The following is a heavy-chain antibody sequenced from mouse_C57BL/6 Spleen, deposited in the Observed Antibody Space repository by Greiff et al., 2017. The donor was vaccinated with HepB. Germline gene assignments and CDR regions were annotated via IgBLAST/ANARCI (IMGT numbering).Heavy chain of an antibody. D-gene: IGHD2-2*01. Sequence: VQLQQSGGGLVKPGGSLKLSCAASGFTFSDYGMHWVRQAPEKGLEWVAYISSGSSTIYYADTVKGRFTISRDNAKNTLFLQMTSLRSEDTAMYYCARSTMVTTRAMDYWGQGTSVTVSS. CDR2: ISSGSSTI. V-gene: IGHV5-17*01. CDR3: ARSTMVTTRAMDY. CDR1: GFTFSDYG. J-gene: IGHJ4*01.